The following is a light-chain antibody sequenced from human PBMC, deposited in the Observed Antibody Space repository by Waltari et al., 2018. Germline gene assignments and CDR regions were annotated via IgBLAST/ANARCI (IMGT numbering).Light chain of an antibody. V-gene: IGKV3-20*01. CDR1: QNIGRT. Sequence: EVVLTQSPGTLSLSPGERDTLSCRASQNIGRTLTWYQQKPGQSPRLLMYGSSIRAAGIPDRFSGSGSGTDFILTITRLEPEDFAVYYCQNYERLPVTFGQGTKVEIK. CDR3: QNYERLPVT. CDR2: GSS. J-gene: IGKJ1*01.